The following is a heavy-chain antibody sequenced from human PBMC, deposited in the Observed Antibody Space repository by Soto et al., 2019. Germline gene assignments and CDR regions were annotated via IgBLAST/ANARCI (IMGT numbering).Heavy chain of an antibody. CDR3: ARDPAVTTDYGLDV. Sequence: PGGSLRLSWAASGFAVNFNYMTWVRQAPGKGLEWVSFIYTDGRTFYVDSVKGRFTISRDDSENTVYLQMNSLRVEDTAVYYCARDPAVTTDYGLDVWGQGTTVTVSS. CDR1: GFAVNFNY. V-gene: IGHV3-53*01. J-gene: IGHJ6*02. CDR2: IYTDGRT. D-gene: IGHD4-17*01.